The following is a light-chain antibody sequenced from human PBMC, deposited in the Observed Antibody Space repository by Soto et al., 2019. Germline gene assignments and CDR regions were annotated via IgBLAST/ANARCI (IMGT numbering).Light chain of an antibody. CDR1: QSVSSN. V-gene: IGKV3-15*01. Sequence: EIVMTQSPATLSVPAGERATLSCRASQSVSSNLGWYQQKPGQAPRLLVYDASARATGIPARLSGGGSGTEFTLNISSLQSEDFAVYYCQQYNNWAPPLTFGGGTKVEIK. CDR3: QQYNNWAPPLT. CDR2: DAS. J-gene: IGKJ4*01.